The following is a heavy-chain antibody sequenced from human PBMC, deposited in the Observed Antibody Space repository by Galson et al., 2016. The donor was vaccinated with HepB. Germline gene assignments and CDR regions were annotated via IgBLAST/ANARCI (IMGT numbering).Heavy chain of an antibody. CDR3: ARELAVGRYSDY. D-gene: IGHD2-15*01. V-gene: IGHV3-33*01. CDR2: IGHDGRYT. Sequence: SLRLSCAASGFTFRTYGMHWVRQAPGKGLEWVAIIGHDGRYTQYVDSVKGRFTISRDNSKNTLYPQFSSLRDEDTAVYYCARELAVGRYSDYGGQGTLVTVSS. CDR1: GFTFRTYG. J-gene: IGHJ4*02.